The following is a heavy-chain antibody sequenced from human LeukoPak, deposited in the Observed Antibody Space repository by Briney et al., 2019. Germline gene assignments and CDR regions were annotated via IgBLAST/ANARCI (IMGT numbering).Heavy chain of an antibody. V-gene: IGHV4-59*12. Sequence: SETLSLTCTVSGGSISSYYWSWIRQPPGKGLEWIGYIYYSGSTNYNPSLKSRVTISVDTSKNQFSLKLSSVTAADTAVYYCARRGITDYDILTGYYGYDFDYXXXXXXVTXSS. D-gene: IGHD3-9*01. CDR1: GGSISSYY. CDR3: ARRGITDYDILTGYYGYDFDY. J-gene: IGHJ4*01. CDR2: IYYSGST.